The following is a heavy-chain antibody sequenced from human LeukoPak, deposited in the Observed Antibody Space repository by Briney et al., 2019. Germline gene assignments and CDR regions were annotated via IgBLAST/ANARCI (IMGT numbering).Heavy chain of an antibody. V-gene: IGHV3-30*18. CDR2: RSYDESDK. CDR1: GCTFSNYG. CDR3: AKGVVAATNAAYYGLVV. J-gene: IGHJ6*01. Sequence: PGGSLRLSCAASGCTFSNYGMQRVRQAPGKGLEWVAGRSYDESDKYYADSVKGRLTISRDNSQNTLYLQMNSLRTEDTAVYYCAKGVVAATNAAYYGLVVSGDGDTVTLS. D-gene: IGHD2-15*01.